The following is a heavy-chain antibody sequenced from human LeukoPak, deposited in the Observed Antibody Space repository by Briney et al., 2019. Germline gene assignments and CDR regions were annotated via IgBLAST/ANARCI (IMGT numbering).Heavy chain of an antibody. V-gene: IGHV3-48*01. CDR1: GFTLSSYS. J-gene: IGHJ4*02. CDR2: ISTGSSTI. CDR3: ARSRPVDY. Sequence: PGGSRRLSCAASGFTLSSYSMNWFRQAPGKGLEWVSYISTGSSTIYYSNSVKGRFTISRDNAKNSLYLQMNNLRGDDTAVYYCARSRPVDYWGQGTLVSVSS.